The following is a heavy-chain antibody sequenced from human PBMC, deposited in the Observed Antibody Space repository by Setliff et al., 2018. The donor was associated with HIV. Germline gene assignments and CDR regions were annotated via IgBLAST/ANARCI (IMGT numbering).Heavy chain of an antibody. J-gene: IGHJ4*02. Sequence: GGSLRLSCAASGFTFSSSAMSWVRQAPGQGLGWVSAMSGSGSYTHYADSVVGRFTISRDNSKNTVYLQMNSLRAGDTAVYYCAKDHGLFEYWGQGALVTVSS. CDR1: GFTFSSSA. CDR2: MSGSGSYT. CDR3: AKDHGLFEY. V-gene: IGHV3-23*01. D-gene: IGHD3-22*01.